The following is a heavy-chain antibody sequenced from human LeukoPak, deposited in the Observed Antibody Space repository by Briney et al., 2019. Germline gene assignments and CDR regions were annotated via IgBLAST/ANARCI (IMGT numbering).Heavy chain of an antibody. CDR3: AKSGSSYYSYYYMDV. D-gene: IGHD2-15*01. CDR2: INARDST. Sequence: GGSLRLSCAASGFTFSTFAMNWVRRAPGEGLEWVSSINARDSTYYADSVKGRFTISRDNSKNTLYLQMNSLRAEDTAVYFCAKSGSSYYSYYYMDVWGKGTTVTVSS. CDR1: GFTFSTFA. V-gene: IGHV3-23*01. J-gene: IGHJ6*03.